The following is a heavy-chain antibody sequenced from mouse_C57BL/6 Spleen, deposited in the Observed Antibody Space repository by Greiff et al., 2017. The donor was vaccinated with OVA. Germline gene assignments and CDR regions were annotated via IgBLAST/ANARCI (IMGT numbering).Heavy chain of an antibody. CDR1: GYPFTSYW. CDR2: IDPSDSYT. D-gene: IGHD1-1*01. CDR3: ARGGYYGSSYDWYFDV. Sequence: QVQLQQPGAELVLPGASVKLSCKASGYPFTSYWMHWVKQRPGQGLEWIGEIDPSDSYTNYNQKFKGKSTLTVDKSSSTAYMQLSILTSEDSAVYYCARGGYYGSSYDWYFDVCGTGTTVTVAS. J-gene: IGHJ1*03. V-gene: IGHV1-69*01.